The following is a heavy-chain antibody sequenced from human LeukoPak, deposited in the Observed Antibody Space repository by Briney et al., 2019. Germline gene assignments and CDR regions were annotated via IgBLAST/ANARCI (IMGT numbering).Heavy chain of an antibody. J-gene: IGHJ5*02. CDR3: ARDLDP. CDR2: ISTGGGYI. CDR1: GFTFSSYI. V-gene: IGHV3-21*01. Sequence: GGSLRLSCATSGFTFSSYIMNWVRQAPGKGLEWVSSISTGGGYIYYADSVKGRFTISRDNAKNSLYLQMNGLRAEDTAVYYCARDLDPWGQRTPVTVSS.